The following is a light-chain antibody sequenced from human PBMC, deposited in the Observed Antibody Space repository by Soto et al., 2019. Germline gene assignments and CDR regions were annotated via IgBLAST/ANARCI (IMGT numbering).Light chain of an antibody. J-gene: IGLJ1*01. CDR2: EVT. CDR3: SSYAGSSTYV. Sequence: QSALTQPPSASGSPGQSVSISCTGTSSDVGGYNHVSWYQQHPDKAPKLIIYEVTKRPSGVPDRFSGSKSGNTASLTVSGLQAEDEADYYCSSYAGSSTYVFGTGTKVTVL. CDR1: SSDVGGYNH. V-gene: IGLV2-8*01.